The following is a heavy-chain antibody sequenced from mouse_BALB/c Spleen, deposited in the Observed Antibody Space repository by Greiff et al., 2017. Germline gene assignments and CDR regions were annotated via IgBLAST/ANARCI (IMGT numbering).Heavy chain of an antibody. CDR3: TRSAGRGGAWFAY. V-gene: IGHV1-5*01. Sequence: LMESGTVLARPGASVKMSCKASGYSFTSYWMHWVKQRPGQGLEWIGAIYPGNSDTSYNQKFKGKAYMELSSLTNEDSAVYYCTRSAGRGGAWFAYWGQGTLVTVSA. J-gene: IGHJ3*01. CDR2: IYPGNSDT. CDR1: GYSFTSYW. D-gene: IGHD4-1*01.